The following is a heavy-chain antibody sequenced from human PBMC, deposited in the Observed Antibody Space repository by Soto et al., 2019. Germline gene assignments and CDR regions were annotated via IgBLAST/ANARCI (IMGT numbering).Heavy chain of an antibody. CDR2: IKDDGSER. D-gene: IGHD1-26*01. Sequence: EVQLVESGGGLVQPGGSLRLSCAASGFTFGNHWMSWGRQAPGKGLEGVASIKDDGSERYYADSLRGRFTISRDNDKNPWYLEMNSLGAEDTAVYYCGSLSGWGWFDFWGQGALVTVS. J-gene: IGHJ5*01. V-gene: IGHV3-7*01. CDR3: GSLSGWGWFDF. CDR1: GFTFGNHW.